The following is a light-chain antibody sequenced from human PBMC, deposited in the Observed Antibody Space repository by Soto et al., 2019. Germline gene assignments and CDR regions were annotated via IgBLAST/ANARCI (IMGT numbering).Light chain of an antibody. Sequence: QSALTQPRSVSGSPGQSVTISCTGTSSDVGGYNYVSWYQQHPGKAPKLMIYDVSKRPSGVPDRFSGSKSGNTASLTISGLQAEDEADYYCCSHAGSYTYVFGTG. CDR3: CSHAGSYTYV. J-gene: IGLJ1*01. CDR2: DVS. V-gene: IGLV2-11*01. CDR1: SSDVGGYNY.